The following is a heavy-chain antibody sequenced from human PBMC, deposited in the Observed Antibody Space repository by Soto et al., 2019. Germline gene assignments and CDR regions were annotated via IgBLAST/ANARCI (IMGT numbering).Heavy chain of an antibody. CDR1: GGSISSRGYY. D-gene: IGHD1-26*01. J-gene: IGHJ5*02. V-gene: IGHV4-31*03. CDR3: ARYPGRTNWFDP. Sequence: SETLSLTCTVSGGSISSRGYYWSWIRQHPGKGLEWIGYIYYSGSTYYNPSLKSRVTISVDTSKNQFSLKLSSVTAADTAVYYCARYPGRTNWFDPWGQGTLVTVSS. CDR2: IYYSGST.